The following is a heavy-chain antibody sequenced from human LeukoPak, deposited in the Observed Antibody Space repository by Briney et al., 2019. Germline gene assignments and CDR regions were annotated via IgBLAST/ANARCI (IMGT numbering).Heavy chain of an antibody. CDR1: GYTFTDYY. J-gene: IGHJ6*03. Sequence: ASVKVSCKASGYTFTDYYIHWVRQAPGQGLEWMGWINPNTGGTKYPQKFQGTATMTRDTSISTAYMELSRLRSDDTAVYYCARGCCNSSTCYVSSYYYYYLDVWGKGTTVTVSS. CDR2: INPNTGGT. V-gene: IGHV1-2*02. CDR3: ARGCCNSSTCYVSSYYYYYLDV. D-gene: IGHD2-2*01.